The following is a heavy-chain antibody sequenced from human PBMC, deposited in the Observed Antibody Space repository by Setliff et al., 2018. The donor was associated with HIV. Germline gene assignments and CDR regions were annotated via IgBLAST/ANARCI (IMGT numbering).Heavy chain of an antibody. J-gene: IGHJ4*02. CDR2: IIPMYGVT. V-gene: IGHV1-69*05. CDR1: GGTFSSYV. Sequence: SVKVSCKASGGTFSSYVISWVRQAPGQGPEWMGGIIPMYGVTNYAQKFQGRVTITTDESTSTAYMELSSLRSEDMAVYYCARGVSVEGYYYDSSGYPYALWGQGTLVTVSS. D-gene: IGHD3-22*01. CDR3: ARGVSVEGYYYDSSGYPYAL.